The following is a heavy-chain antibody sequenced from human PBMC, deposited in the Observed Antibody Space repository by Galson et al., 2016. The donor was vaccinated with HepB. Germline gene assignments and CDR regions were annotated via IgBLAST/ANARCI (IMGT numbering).Heavy chain of an antibody. V-gene: IGHV1-8*01. CDR1: GYTFTGYD. CDR3: ASGTRGSDWLDP. J-gene: IGHJ5*02. CDR2: LNPNSGKT. Sequence: SVKVSCKASGYTFTGYDINWVRQASGQGLEWMGYLNPNSGKTAFAQKFQGRVILTLDTSIDTAYMEFSSLTSEDTAVYYCASGTRGSDWLDPWGQGALVTVSS. D-gene: IGHD1-1*01.